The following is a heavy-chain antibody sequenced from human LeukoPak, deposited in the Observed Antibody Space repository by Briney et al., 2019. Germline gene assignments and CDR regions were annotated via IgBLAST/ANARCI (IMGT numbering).Heavy chain of an antibody. Sequence: SETLSLTCTVSGGSISNYYWSWIRRTAGKGLEWIGRVYTSGSTSYNPSLKSRLTISVDTSKDEVSLKLSSVTAADTAVYYCARSFFVVSPASPYDAFELWGQGIMVTVSS. CDR3: ARSFFVVSPASPYDAFEL. D-gene: IGHD2-2*01. V-gene: IGHV4-4*07. J-gene: IGHJ3*01. CDR2: VYTSGST. CDR1: GGSISNYY.